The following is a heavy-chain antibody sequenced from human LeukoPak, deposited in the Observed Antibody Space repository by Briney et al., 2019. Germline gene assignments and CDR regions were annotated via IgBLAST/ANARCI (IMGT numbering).Heavy chain of an antibody. Sequence: GGSLRLSCAVSGFTFSDYWMSWVRQAPGKGLEWVANIKQDGSGKYYVDSVKGRFTISRDNAKNSLYLQMNSLRVEDTAIYYCARVGEYCSGVSCSSGWFDPWGQGTLVTVSS. D-gene: IGHD2-15*01. V-gene: IGHV3-7*03. J-gene: IGHJ5*02. CDR1: GFTFSDYW. CDR3: ARVGEYCSGVSCSSGWFDP. CDR2: IKQDGSGK.